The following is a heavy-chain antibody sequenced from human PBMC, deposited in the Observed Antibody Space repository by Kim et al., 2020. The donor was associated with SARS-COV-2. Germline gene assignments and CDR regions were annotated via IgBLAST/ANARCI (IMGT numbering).Heavy chain of an antibody. CDR1: GYTFTSYY. V-gene: IGHV1-46*01. CDR3: ARVGVNSNTWSSYYYDY. J-gene: IGHJ4*02. CDR2: IHPGGGST. D-gene: IGHD1-26*01. Sequence: ASVKVSCKASGYTFTSYYIHWVRQAPGQGLEWMGVIHPGGGSTTYAQNFQGRVTMTRDTSTSTVYMELSSLRSEDTAVYYCARVGVNSNTWSSYYYDYWGQGTLVTVSS.